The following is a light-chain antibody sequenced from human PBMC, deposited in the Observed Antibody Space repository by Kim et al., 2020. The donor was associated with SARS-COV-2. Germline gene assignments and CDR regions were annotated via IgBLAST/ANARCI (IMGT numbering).Light chain of an antibody. J-gene: IGKJ4*01. Sequence: DIMMTQSPATLSVSPGERATLSCRASQSVSSNLAWYQQQPGQAPRLLIYDASTRPTGVPARFSAGGSGTEFTLTLSSLQSEDFALYYCQQYEEWPLNFGGGTKVDIK. CDR3: QQYEEWPLN. V-gene: IGKV3-15*01. CDR2: DAS. CDR1: QSVSSN.